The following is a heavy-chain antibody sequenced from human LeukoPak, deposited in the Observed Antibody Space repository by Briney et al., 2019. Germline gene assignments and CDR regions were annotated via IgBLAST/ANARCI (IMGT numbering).Heavy chain of an antibody. Sequence: GESLKISCKGSGYSFTSYWIGWVRQMPGKGLEWMGNIYPGDSDTRYSPSFQGQVTISADKSISTAYLQWSSLKASDTAMYYCARRQYQPPGWYYYGMDVWGQGTTVTVSS. V-gene: IGHV5-51*01. D-gene: IGHD2-2*01. CDR1: GYSFTSYW. CDR2: IYPGDSDT. J-gene: IGHJ6*02. CDR3: ARRQYQPPGWYYYGMDV.